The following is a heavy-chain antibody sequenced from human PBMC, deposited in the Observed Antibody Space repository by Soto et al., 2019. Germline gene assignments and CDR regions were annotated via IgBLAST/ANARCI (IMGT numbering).Heavy chain of an antibody. D-gene: IGHD2-21*02. CDR2: IYWDDDK. CDR1: GFSLSTTGVG. Sequence: QITLKESGPTLVKPTQTLTLTCTFSGFSLSTTGVGVGWVRQPPGKDLEWLAIIYWDDDKPYNPSRNSSLTITKATSKHQVVLAMTNMDPVDTATYYCVQSRCGGDCLQSYSSHSYYGMDVWGQGTKVTVS. CDR3: VQSRCGGDCLQSYSSHSYYGMDV. V-gene: IGHV2-5*02. J-gene: IGHJ6*02.